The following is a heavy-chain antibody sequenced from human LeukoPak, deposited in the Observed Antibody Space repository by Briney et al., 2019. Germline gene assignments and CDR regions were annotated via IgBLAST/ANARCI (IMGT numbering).Heavy chain of an antibody. CDR3: AKPLTVTTFSREIYFDY. CDR2: ISGSGGST. V-gene: IGHV3-23*01. D-gene: IGHD4-17*01. CDR1: GFTFSSYA. Sequence: PGASLRLSCAASGFTFSSYAMSWVRQAPGKGLEWVSAISGSGGSTYYADSVKGRFTISRDNSKSTLYLQMNSLRAEDTAVYYCAKPLTVTTFSREIYFDYWGQGTLVTVSS. J-gene: IGHJ4*02.